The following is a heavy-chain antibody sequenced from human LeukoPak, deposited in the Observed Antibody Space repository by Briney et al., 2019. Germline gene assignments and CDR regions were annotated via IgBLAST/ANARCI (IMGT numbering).Heavy chain of an antibody. CDR2: INPNSGGT. J-gene: IGHJ4*02. D-gene: IGHD5-12*01. CDR1: GYTFTGHY. CDR3: ARDLRYSGYSYYFDY. V-gene: IGHV1-2*02. Sequence: ASVKVSCKASGYTFTGHYMHWVRQAPGQGLEWMGWINPNSGGTNYAQKFQGRVTMTRDTSISTAYMELSRLRSDDTAVYYCARDLRYSGYSYYFDYWGQGTLVTVSS.